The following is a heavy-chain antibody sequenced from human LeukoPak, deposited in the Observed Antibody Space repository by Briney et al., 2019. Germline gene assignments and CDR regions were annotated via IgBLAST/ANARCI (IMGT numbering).Heavy chain of an antibody. J-gene: IGHJ4*02. Sequence: KFQGRVTITRDTSASTAYMELSSLRSEDTAVYYCVRASIAVAGIGYWGQGTLATVSS. D-gene: IGHD6-19*01. V-gene: IGHV1-3*01. CDR3: VRASIAVAGIGY.